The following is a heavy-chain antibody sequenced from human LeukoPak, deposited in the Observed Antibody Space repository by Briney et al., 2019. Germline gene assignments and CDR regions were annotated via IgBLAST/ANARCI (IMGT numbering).Heavy chain of an antibody. V-gene: IGHV4-59*01. J-gene: IGHJ3*02. Sequence: PSETLSLTCTVSGGSISSYYWSWIRQPPGKGLELIGYIYYSGSTNYNPSLKSRVTISVDTSKNQFSLKLSSVTAADTAVYYCAREGTDAFDIWGQGTMVTVSS. CDR3: AREGTDAFDI. CDR2: IYYSGST. CDR1: GGSISSYY.